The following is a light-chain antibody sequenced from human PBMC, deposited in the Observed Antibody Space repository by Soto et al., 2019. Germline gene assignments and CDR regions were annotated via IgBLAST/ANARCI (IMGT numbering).Light chain of an antibody. J-gene: IGLJ1*01. CDR3: CSYAGSYYV. CDR2: DVS. Sequence: QSALTQPRSVSGSPGRSVTISCTGTSSGVGGYNYVSWYQQHPGKAPKLMIYDVSKRPSGVPDRFSGSKSGNTASLTISGLHAEDEADYYCCSYAGSYYVFGTGTKLTVL. V-gene: IGLV2-11*01. CDR1: SSGVGGYNY.